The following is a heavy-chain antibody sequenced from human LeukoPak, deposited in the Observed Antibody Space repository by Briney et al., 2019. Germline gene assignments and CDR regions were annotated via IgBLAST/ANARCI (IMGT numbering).Heavy chain of an antibody. D-gene: IGHD5-18*01. CDR3: ARPFGYSYGYLDY. Sequence: PGGSLRLSCAASGFTLSDYYMSWIRQAPGKGLEWVSYISSSGSTIYYADSVKGRFTISRDNAKNSLYLQMNSLRAEDTAVYYSARPFGYSYGYLDYWGQGTLVTVSS. V-gene: IGHV3-11*01. CDR1: GFTLSDYY. J-gene: IGHJ4*02. CDR2: ISSSGSTI.